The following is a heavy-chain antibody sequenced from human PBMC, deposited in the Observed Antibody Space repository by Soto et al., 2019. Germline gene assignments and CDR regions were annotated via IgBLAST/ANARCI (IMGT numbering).Heavy chain of an antibody. Sequence: VQLVESGGGLVQPGGSLRLSCGASGFTFSSYWMHWVRQAPGKGLVWVSRVNTDESRTSYADSVKGRFTISRDNAKNTLYLQMNGLRAEDTAVYYCARVLNGQWYFDYWGRGTQVTVSS. CDR1: GFTFSSYW. J-gene: IGHJ4*02. V-gene: IGHV3-74*01. D-gene: IGHD6-19*01. CDR3: ARVLNGQWYFDY. CDR2: VNTDESRT.